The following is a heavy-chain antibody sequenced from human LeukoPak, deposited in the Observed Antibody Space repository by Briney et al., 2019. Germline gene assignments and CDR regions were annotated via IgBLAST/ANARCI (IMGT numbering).Heavy chain of an antibody. CDR3: ARVKGLYSSSGGDY. J-gene: IGHJ4*02. V-gene: IGHV3-7*01. CDR2: IKQDGSEK. CDR1: GITFSSYW. D-gene: IGHD6-6*01. Sequence: GGSRRFSGAASGITFSSYWMGWVGQAPGKAWDWVANIKQDGSEKYYVASVKGRFTISRDNAKNSLYLQMNSLRAEDTAVYYCARVKGLYSSSGGDYWGQGTLVTVSS.